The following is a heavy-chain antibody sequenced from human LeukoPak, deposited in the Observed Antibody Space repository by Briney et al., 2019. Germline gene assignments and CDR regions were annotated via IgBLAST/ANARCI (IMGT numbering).Heavy chain of an antibody. Sequence: SSETLYLTCTDSGGSISSYYWSLIRQPPWKGLHRIGYIYYSGSTNYNPSLKSRVTISVDTSKNQFSLKLSSVTAADTAVYYCARYYGDYFYNWFDPWGQGTLVTVSS. D-gene: IGHD4-17*01. CDR2: IYYSGST. CDR3: ARYYGDYFYNWFDP. CDR1: GGSISSYY. V-gene: IGHV4-59*01. J-gene: IGHJ5*02.